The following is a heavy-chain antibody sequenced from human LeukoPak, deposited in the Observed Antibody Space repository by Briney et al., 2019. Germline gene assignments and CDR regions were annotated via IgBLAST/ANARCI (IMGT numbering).Heavy chain of an antibody. CDR1: GYTFTNYY. CDR3: ARGTVGSFDY. Sequence: GASVKVSCKASGYTFTNYYMHWVRQAPGQGLEWMGWINPSSGDTNYAQKFQGRVTMTRDTSINTAYMELSRLRSDDTAVYYCARGTVGSFDYWGQGTLVTVSS. CDR2: INPSSGDT. V-gene: IGHV1-2*02. J-gene: IGHJ4*02. D-gene: IGHD5-24*01.